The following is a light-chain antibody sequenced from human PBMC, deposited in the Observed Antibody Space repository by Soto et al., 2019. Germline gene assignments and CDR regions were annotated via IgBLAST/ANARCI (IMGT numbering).Light chain of an antibody. V-gene: IGLV2-14*03. CDR3: SSYTSSSTLV. J-gene: IGLJ2*01. CDR1: SSDVGGYKY. CDR2: DVS. Sequence: QSVLTQPASVSGSPGQSITISCTGTSSDVGGYKYVSWYQQHPGKAPKLIISDVSNRPSGVSNRFSGSKSGNTASLTISGLQAEDEADYYCSSYTSSSTLVFGGGTKLTVL.